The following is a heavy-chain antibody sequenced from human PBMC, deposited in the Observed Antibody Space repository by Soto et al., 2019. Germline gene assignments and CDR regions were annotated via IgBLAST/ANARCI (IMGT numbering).Heavy chain of an antibody. CDR2: IYYSGST. D-gene: IGHD2-21*01. Sequence: SETLSLTCTVSGGSISSYYWSWIRQPPGKGPEWIGYIYYSGSTYYNPSLKSRVTISVDTSKNQFSLKLSSVTAADTAVYYCARVWGYYFDYWGQGTLVTVSS. CDR3: ARVWGYYFDY. J-gene: IGHJ4*02. V-gene: IGHV4-59*01. CDR1: GGSISSYY.